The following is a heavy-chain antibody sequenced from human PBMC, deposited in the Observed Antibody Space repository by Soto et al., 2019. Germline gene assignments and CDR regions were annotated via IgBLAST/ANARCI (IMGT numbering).Heavy chain of an antibody. CDR1: GFTFSSYA. Sequence: GGSLRLSCAASGFTFSSYAMHWVRQAPGKGLEWVAVISYDGSNKYYADSVKGRFTISRDNSKNTLYLQMNSLRAEDTAVYYCARITRFDPWGQGTLVTVSS. V-gene: IGHV3-30-3*01. CDR2: ISYDGSNK. J-gene: IGHJ5*02. CDR3: ARITRFDP. D-gene: IGHD3-16*01.